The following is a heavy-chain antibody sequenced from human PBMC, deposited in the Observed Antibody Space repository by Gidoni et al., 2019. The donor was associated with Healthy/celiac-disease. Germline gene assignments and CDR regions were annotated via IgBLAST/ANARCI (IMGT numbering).Heavy chain of an antibody. CDR3: ARRPLYYDSSGYYPDDAFDI. D-gene: IGHD3-22*01. V-gene: IGHV4-39*01. Sequence: QLQLQESGPGLVKPSETLSLTCTVSGGSIRSSSYYWGWIRQPPGKGLEWIGSSYYSGSTYYNPSLKSRVTISVDTSKNQFSLKLSSVTAADTAVYYCARRPLYYDSSGYYPDDAFDIWGQGTMVTVSS. J-gene: IGHJ3*02. CDR2: SYYSGST. CDR1: GGSIRSSSYY.